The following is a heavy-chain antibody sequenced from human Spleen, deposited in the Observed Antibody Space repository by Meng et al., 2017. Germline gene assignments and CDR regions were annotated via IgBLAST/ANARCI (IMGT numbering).Heavy chain of an antibody. Sequence: EVHLVESGGDLVKPGGSLRLSCAASGFTFSNAWMTWVRQAPGKGLEWIGRMKSNVDGGTVDYATAVKGRFFISRDDLESTFYLQMNSLKTEDTAVYYCSGHVDYWGHGTLVTVSS. CDR3: SGHVDY. CDR2: MKSNVDGGTV. V-gene: IGHV3-15*01. CDR1: GFTFSNAW. J-gene: IGHJ4*01.